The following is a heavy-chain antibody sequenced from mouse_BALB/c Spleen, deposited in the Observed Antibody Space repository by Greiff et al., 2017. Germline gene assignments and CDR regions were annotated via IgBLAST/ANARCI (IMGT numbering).Heavy chain of an antibody. D-gene: IGHD1-1*01. CDR3: ARGYGSSQFAY. CDR2: ISSGSSTI. J-gene: IGHJ3*01. Sequence: EVKVVESGGGLVQPGGSRKLSCAASGFTFSSFGMHWVRQAPEKGLEWVAYISSGSSTIYYADTVKGRFTISRDNPKNTLFLQMTSLRSEDTAMYYCARGYGSSQFAYWGQGTLVTVSA. CDR1: GFTFSSFG. V-gene: IGHV5-17*02.